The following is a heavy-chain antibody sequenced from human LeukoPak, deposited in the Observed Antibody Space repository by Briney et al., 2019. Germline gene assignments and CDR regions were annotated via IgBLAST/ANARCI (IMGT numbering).Heavy chain of an antibody. Sequence: ASVKVSCKASGYTFTSYDINWVRQATGQGLEWMGWMNPNSGNTGYAQKFQGRVTITRNTSISTAYMELSSLRSEDTAVYYCAREGPSWYPPYYYYYMDVWGKGTTVTVSS. D-gene: IGHD6-13*01. CDR2: MNPNSGNT. CDR1: GYTFTSYD. J-gene: IGHJ6*03. V-gene: IGHV1-8*03. CDR3: AREGPSWYPPYYYYYMDV.